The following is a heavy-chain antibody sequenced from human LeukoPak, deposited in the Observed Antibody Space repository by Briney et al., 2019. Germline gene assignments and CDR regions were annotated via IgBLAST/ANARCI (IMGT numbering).Heavy chain of an antibody. V-gene: IGHV3-23*01. Sequence: GGSLRFSCAASGFTFSSYAMSWVRQAPGKGLEWVSAISGSGGSTYYADSVKGRFTISRDNSKNTLYLQMNSLRAEDTAVYYCARSYYLYYFDYGGQGTLVTVSS. CDR1: GFTFSSYA. D-gene: IGHD2/OR15-2a*01. CDR3: ARSYYLYYFDY. CDR2: ISGSGGST. J-gene: IGHJ4*02.